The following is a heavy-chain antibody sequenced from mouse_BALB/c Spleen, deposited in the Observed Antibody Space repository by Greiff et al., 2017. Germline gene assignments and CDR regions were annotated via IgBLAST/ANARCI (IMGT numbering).Heavy chain of an antibody. V-gene: IGHV1-69*02. CDR3: TRDGNHAMDY. Sequence: QVQLKQPGAELVRPGASVKLSCKASGYTFTSYWINWVKQRPGQGLEWIGNIYPSDSYTNYNQKFKDKATLTVDKSSSTAYMQLSSPTSEDSAVYYCTRDGNHAMDYWGQGTSVTVSS. D-gene: IGHD2-1*01. J-gene: IGHJ4*01. CDR1: GYTFTSYW. CDR2: IYPSDSYT.